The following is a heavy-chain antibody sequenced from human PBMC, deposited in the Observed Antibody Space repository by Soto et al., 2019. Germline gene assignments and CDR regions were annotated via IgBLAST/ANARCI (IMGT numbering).Heavy chain of an antibody. CDR1: GYTFTGYY. V-gene: IGHV1-2*02. CDR3: ARAMGQLRYFHHNYGMDV. CDR2: INPNSGGT. Sequence: GASVKVSCKASGYTFTGYYMHWVRQAPGQGPEWMGWINPNSGGTNYAQKFQGRVTMTRDTSISTAYMELSRLRSDDTAVYYCARAMGQLRYFHHNYGMDVWGQGATVTVSS. J-gene: IGHJ6*02. D-gene: IGHD3-9*01.